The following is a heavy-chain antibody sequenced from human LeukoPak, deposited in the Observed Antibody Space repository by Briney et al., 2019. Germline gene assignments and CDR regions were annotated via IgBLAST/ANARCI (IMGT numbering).Heavy chain of an antibody. CDR3: AKDPGYSGAFDI. D-gene: IGHD5-12*01. Sequence: GGSLRLSCAASGFTFSDTWMHWVRQTPGKGLEWVSGISWNSGSIGYADSVKGRFTISRDNAKNSLYLQMNSLRAEDTALYYCAKDPGYSGAFDIWGQGTMVTVSS. J-gene: IGHJ3*02. V-gene: IGHV3-9*01. CDR2: ISWNSGSI. CDR1: GFTFSDTW.